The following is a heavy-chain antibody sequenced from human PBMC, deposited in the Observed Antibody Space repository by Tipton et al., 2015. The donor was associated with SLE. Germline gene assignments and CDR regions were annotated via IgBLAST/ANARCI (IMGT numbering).Heavy chain of an antibody. D-gene: IGHD5-12*01. CDR2: VCNSVST. Sequence: TLSLTCTVSGASVSSFCWNWIRQSPGKGLEWIACVCNSVSTNYDPSLKSRGTISVGTSKNHFSLELTSVTAADTAVYYCAREYSGYDHRTFDHWGQGTLVTVSS. CDR3: AREYSGYDHRTFDH. V-gene: IGHV4-4*08. CDR1: GASVSSFC. J-gene: IGHJ4*02.